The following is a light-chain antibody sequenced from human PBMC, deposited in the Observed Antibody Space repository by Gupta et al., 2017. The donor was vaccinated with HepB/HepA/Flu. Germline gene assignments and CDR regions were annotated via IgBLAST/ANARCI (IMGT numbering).Light chain of an antibody. CDR3: AAWDDSLNAYV. J-gene: IGLJ1*01. V-gene: IGLV1-44*01. Sequence: QSVLIQPPSASGTAGQRVIISCSGSISNIGSLVNWYQQLPGTAPKLLINTNNQRPSGVPDRISGSKSGTSASLAISGRQSEDEADYYCAAWDDSLNAYVFGTGTKVTVL. CDR1: ISNIGSL. CDR2: TNN.